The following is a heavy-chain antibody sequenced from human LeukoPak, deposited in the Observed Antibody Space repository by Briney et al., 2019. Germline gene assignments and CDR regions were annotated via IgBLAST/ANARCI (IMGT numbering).Heavy chain of an antibody. V-gene: IGHV4-34*01. CDR1: GGSFSGYY. D-gene: IGHD5-18*01. Sequence: SETLSLTCAVYGGSFSGYYWSWIRQPPGKGLEWIGEINHSGSTNYNPSLKSRVTISVDTSKNQFSLKLSSVTAADTAVYYCARYSRRVRGMDVWGQGTTVTVS. J-gene: IGHJ6*02. CDR2: INHSGST. CDR3: ARYSRRVRGMDV.